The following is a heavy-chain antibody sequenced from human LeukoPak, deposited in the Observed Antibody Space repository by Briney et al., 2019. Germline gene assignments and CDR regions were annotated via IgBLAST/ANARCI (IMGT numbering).Heavy chain of an antibody. CDR1: GCTFTSYG. CDR2: ISAYNGNT. J-gene: IGHJ3*02. CDR3: SRTKLRFVVKVAFDI. Sequence: ASVKVSCKASGCTFTSYGISWVRQAPGQGLEWMGWISAYNGNTNYAQKLQGRVTMTTDTSTSTAYMELRSLRSDDTAVYYCSRTKLRFVVKVAFDIWGQGTMVTVSS. D-gene: IGHD3-3*01. V-gene: IGHV1-18*01.